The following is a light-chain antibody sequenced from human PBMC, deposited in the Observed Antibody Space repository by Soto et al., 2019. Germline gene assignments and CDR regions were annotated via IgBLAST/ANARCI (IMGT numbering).Light chain of an antibody. V-gene: IGKV3-20*01. CDR1: LSVSSS. CDR2: GAS. Sequence: ETVLTQSPGTLSLSPGERATLSCRASLSVSSSLAWYQQKPGQAPRLLIYGASSRATGIPDRFSGSGSGTDFTLSISRLEPEDFAVFYCQQYGTSPITFGQGTRLAIK. J-gene: IGKJ5*01. CDR3: QQYGTSPIT.